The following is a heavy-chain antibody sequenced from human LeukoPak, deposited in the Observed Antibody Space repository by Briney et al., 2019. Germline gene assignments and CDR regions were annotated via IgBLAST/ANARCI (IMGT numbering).Heavy chain of an antibody. CDR1: GYSFSNYW. J-gene: IGHJ4*02. Sequence: GESLKISCKGSGYSFSNYWIGWVRQMPGKGLEWMGIIYPGDSDITYSPSFQGQVTISADKSITTPYLQWSSLKASDTAMYYCAKESDGGGSYPGYWGQGTLVTVSS. V-gene: IGHV5-51*01. CDR3: AKESDGGGSYPGY. D-gene: IGHD1-26*01. CDR2: IYPGDSDI.